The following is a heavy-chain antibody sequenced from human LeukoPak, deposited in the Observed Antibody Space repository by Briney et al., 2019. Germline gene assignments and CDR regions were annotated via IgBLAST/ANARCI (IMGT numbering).Heavy chain of an antibody. CDR3: ARDFGYGDYFFDD. D-gene: IGHD4-17*01. CDR2: LHTSGST. CDR1: GGSISSYY. Sequence: SETLSLTCTVSGGSISSYYWSWIRQPAGEGLEWIGRLHTSGSTHYNPSLKSRVTMSVDTSKNQFSLKLSSVAAADTAVYYCARDFGYGDYFFDDWGQGTLVTVSS. J-gene: IGHJ4*02. V-gene: IGHV4-4*07.